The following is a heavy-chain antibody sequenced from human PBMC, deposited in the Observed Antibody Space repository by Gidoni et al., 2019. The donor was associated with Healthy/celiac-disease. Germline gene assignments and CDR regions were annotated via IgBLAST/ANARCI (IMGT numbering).Heavy chain of an antibody. Sequence: QVQLVESGGGVVQPGRALRLACAAAGFTVRSHGMHWVRQAPGKGLVLVAVLWYYGSNNYYADSVKGRFTISRDNSKNTLYLQMNSLRAEDTAVYYCARDGDCSGGSCYPGHDAFDIWGQGTMVTVSS. CDR3: ARDGDCSGGSCYPGHDAFDI. CDR1: GFTVRSHG. J-gene: IGHJ3*02. D-gene: IGHD2-15*01. CDR2: LWYYGSNN. V-gene: IGHV3-33*01.